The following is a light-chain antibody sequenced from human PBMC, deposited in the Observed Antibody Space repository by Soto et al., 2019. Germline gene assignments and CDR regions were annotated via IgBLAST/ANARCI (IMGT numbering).Light chain of an antibody. CDR2: GAS. V-gene: IGKV3-20*01. J-gene: IGKJ2*01. CDR3: QQFGSSIPHT. CDR1: QSVSSNF. Sequence: EIVMTQSPGTLSLSPGERATLSCRASQSVSSNFLAWYQQRPGQAPRLLMDGASSRAAGIPDRFSGSGSGTDFTLTISRLEPEDFGVYYCQQFGSSIPHTFGQGTKLEIK.